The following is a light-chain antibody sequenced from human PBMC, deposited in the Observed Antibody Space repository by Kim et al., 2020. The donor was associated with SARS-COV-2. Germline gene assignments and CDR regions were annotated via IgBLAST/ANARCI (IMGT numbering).Light chain of an antibody. CDR3: SSYTSSGTWV. CDR1: SSDVGTYNR. V-gene: IGLV2-18*02. CDR2: EVN. Sequence: GKSVTISCTGTSSDVGTYNRVSWYQQPPGTAPKLMIYEVNKRPSGVPDRFSGSKSDNTASLTISGLQADDEADYYCSSYTSSGTWVFGGGTQLTVL. J-gene: IGLJ3*02.